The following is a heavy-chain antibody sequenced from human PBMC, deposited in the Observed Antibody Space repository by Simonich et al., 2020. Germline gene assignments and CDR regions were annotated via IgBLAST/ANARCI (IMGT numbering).Heavy chain of an antibody. D-gene: IGHD6-13*01. Sequence: QVQLVQSGAEVKKPGASVKVACKASGYTFTGYYMHWVRQAPGQGLGWMGWINPNSGGTNDAQKFQGRVTRTRDTSISTAYMELSRLRSDDTAVYYCARDSYSSWYFDLWGRGTLVTVSS. J-gene: IGHJ2*01. CDR1: GYTFTGYY. V-gene: IGHV1-2*02. CDR3: ARDSYSSWYFDL. CDR2: INPNSGGT.